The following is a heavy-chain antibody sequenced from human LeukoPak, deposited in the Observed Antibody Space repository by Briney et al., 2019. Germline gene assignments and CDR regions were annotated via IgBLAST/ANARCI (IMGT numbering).Heavy chain of an antibody. V-gene: IGHV4-39*07. D-gene: IGHD2-21*02. CDR3: ARGGYCGGDCYFYY. CDR2: MYYSGST. CDR1: GGSISSSSYY. J-gene: IGHJ4*02. Sequence: SETLSLTCTVSGGSISSSSYYWGWIRQPPGKGLEWIGSMYYSGSTYYNPSLKSRVTISVDTSKNQFSLKLSSVTAADTAVYYCARGGYCGGDCYFYYWGQGTLVTVSS.